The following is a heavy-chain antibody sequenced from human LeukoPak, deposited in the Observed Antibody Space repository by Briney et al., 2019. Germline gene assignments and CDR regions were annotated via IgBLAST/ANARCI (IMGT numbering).Heavy chain of an antibody. CDR2: IHYVGST. CDR1: GGSFSNYNYY. Sequence: KSSETLSLTCTVSGGSFSNYNYYWGWIRQSPGKGLEWIGSIHYVGSTYYNPSLKSRVTISVDTSKNQFSLKLSSVTAADTAVYYCARGIRITMIVVVITTGLYYFDYWGQGTLVTVSS. CDR3: ARGIRITMIVVVITTGLYYFDY. J-gene: IGHJ4*02. D-gene: IGHD3-22*01. V-gene: IGHV4-39*07.